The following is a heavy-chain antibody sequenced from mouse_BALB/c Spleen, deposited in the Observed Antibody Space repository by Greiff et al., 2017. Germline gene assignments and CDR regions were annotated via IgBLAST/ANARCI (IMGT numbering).Heavy chain of an antibody. Sequence: DVHLVESGGDLVKPGGSLKLSCAASGFTFSSYTMSWVRQTPEKRLEWVATISSGGSYTYYPDSVKGRFTISRDNAKNTLYLQMSSLKSEDTAMYYCTIPFAYWGQGTLVTVSA. CDR1: GFTFSSYT. CDR3: TIPFAY. J-gene: IGHJ3*01. V-gene: IGHV5-6-4*01. CDR2: ISSGGSYT.